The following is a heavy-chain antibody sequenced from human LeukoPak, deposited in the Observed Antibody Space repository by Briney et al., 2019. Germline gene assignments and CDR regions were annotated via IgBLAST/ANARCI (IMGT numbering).Heavy chain of an antibody. CDR3: ARENCSGGSCSAFDY. V-gene: IGHV4-59*01. Sequence: SETLSLTCTVSGGSISSYYWSWIRQPPGKGLEWIGYICYSGSTNYNPSLKSRVTISVDTSKNQFSLKLSSVTAADTAVYYCARENCSGGSCSAFDYWGQGTLVTVSS. D-gene: IGHD2-15*01. J-gene: IGHJ4*02. CDR1: GGSISSYY. CDR2: ICYSGST.